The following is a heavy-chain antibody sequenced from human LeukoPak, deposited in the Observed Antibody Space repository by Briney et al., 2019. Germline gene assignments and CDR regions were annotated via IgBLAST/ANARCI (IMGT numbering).Heavy chain of an antibody. D-gene: IGHD4-17*01. CDR2: MYYSGST. V-gene: IGHV4-39*02. CDR1: GGSISSSSYY. J-gene: IGHJ4*02. CDR3: ARDPRRDFADFFFDY. Sequence: PSETLSLTCTVSGGSISSSSYYWGWIRQPPGKGLEWIGSMYYSGSTYYNPSLKSRVTISVDTSKNQFSLKVSSMTAADTAIYYCARDPRRDFADFFFDYWGQGTLVTVSS.